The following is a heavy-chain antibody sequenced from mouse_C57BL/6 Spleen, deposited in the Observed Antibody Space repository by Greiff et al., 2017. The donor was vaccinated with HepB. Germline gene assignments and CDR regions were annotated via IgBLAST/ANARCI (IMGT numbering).Heavy chain of an antibody. V-gene: IGHV2-2*01. CDR3: ASPTTVVPWYFDV. CDR2: IWSGGST. CDR1: GFSLTSYG. J-gene: IGHJ1*03. D-gene: IGHD1-1*01. Sequence: VHLVESGPGLVQPSQSLSITCTVSGFSLTSYGVHWVRQSPGKGLEWLGVIWSGGSTDYNAAFISRLSISKDNSKSQVFFKMNSLQADDTAIYYCASPTTVVPWYFDVWGTGTTVTVSS.